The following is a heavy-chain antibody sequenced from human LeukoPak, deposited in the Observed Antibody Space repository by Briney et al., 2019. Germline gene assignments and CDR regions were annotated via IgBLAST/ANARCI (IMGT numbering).Heavy chain of an antibody. CDR1: GGTFSSYA. Sequence: SVKVSCKASGGTFSSYAISWVRQAPGHGLKWMGGIIPIFDTANYAQKFPGRVTITADESASTAYMELSSLRSEDTAVYYCATSLYGDYGFGAFDIWGQGTMVTVSS. D-gene: IGHD4-17*01. CDR3: ATSLYGDYGFGAFDI. J-gene: IGHJ3*02. V-gene: IGHV1-69*13. CDR2: IIPIFDTA.